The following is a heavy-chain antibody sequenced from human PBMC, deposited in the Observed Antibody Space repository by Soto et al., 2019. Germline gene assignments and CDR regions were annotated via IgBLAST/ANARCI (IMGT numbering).Heavy chain of an antibody. CDR3: AKDTARIITFFGVVPHVGVFAI. Sequence: YLRLSCAASGFTFDDYAMHWVRQAPGKGLEWVSGISWNSGSIGYADSVKGRFTISRDNAKNSLYLQMNSLRAEDTALYYCAKDTARIITFFGVVPHVGVFAIRGQGTMVT. V-gene: IGHV3-9*01. CDR2: ISWNSGSI. D-gene: IGHD3-3*01. J-gene: IGHJ3*02. CDR1: GFTFDDYA.